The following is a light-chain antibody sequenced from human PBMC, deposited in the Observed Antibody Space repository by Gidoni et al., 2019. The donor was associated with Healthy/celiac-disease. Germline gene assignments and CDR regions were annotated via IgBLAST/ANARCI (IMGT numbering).Light chain of an antibody. CDR3: QQLNSYPPFT. J-gene: IGKJ3*01. V-gene: IGKV1-9*01. CDR1: QGISSS. Sequence: DIQLTQSPSFLSASVGDRVTITCRASQGISSSLAWYQHKPGKAPKLLIYAASTFQRGVPSRFSCSGSGTEFTLTISSLQPEDFAAYYCQQLNSYPPFTFGPGTKVDIK. CDR2: AAS.